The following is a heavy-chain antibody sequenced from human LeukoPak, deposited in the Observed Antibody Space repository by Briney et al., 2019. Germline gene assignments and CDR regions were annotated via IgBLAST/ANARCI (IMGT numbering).Heavy chain of an antibody. V-gene: IGHV4-39*01. CDR1: GDSISSSGFY. D-gene: IGHD7-27*01. CDR3: ANLKLGIGAFDI. Sequence: SETLSLTCSVSGDSISSSGFYGGWIRQPPGKGLEWIGSIYYSGNTFYNPSLKSRVTISVDTSKSQFSLKLSSVTAADTAVYYCANLKLGIGAFDIWGQGTMVTVSS. CDR2: IYYSGNT. J-gene: IGHJ3*02.